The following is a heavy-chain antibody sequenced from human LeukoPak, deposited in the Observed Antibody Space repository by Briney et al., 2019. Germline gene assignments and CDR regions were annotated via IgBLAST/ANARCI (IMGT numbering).Heavy chain of an antibody. J-gene: IGHJ3*02. CDR3: ARGRVVFPSSPQDAFDI. V-gene: IGHV4-30-4*01. Sequence: SETLSLTCTVSGGSISSGDYYWSWIRQPPGKGLEWIGYIYYSGSTYYNPSLKSRVTISVDTSKNQFSLKLSSVTAADTAVYYCARGRVVFPSSPQDAFDIWGQGTMVTVSS. CDR1: GGSISSGDYY. D-gene: IGHD3-22*01. CDR2: IYYSGST.